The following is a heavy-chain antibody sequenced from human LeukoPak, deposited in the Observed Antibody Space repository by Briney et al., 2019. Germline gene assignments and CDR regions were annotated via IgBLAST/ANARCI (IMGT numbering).Heavy chain of an antibody. CDR1: GGSVSSYY. D-gene: IGHD4-17*01. Sequence: SETLSLTCTVSGGSVSSYYWSWIRQPAGKGREWIGRIYISGGTNYNPSLKSRVTMSLDTSKNQFSLNLSSVTAADTAVYYCARDYGDYPLDYWGQGTLVTVSS. CDR3: ARDYGDYPLDY. J-gene: IGHJ4*02. V-gene: IGHV4-4*07. CDR2: IYISGGT.